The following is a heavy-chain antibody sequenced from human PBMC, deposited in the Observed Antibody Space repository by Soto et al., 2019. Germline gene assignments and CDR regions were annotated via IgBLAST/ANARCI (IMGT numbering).Heavy chain of an antibody. D-gene: IGHD4-17*01. Sequence: EVNLLESGGGVVQPGESLRISCVGSGFTFKNYAMTWVRQAPGKGLEWVSGTTGSGANKHYADSVRGRFTISRDNSKKTLYLEMKSPRVEDTAVYYCAKDGDFGEDGPAEDFEHWGQGTLVTVSS. CDR2: TTGSGANK. CDR1: GFTFKNYA. CDR3: AKDGDFGEDGPAEDFEH. V-gene: IGHV3-23*01. J-gene: IGHJ1*01.